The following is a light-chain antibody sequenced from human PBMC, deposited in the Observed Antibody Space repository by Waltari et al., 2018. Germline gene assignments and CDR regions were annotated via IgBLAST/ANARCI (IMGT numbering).Light chain of an antibody. V-gene: IGLV1-44*01. CDR2: SNN. J-gene: IGLJ2*01. CDR3: ATWDDNLNGVV. Sequence: QSVLTQPPSASGTPGQRVTISCSGSSPNIGSQAVTWYQQLPGTAPKLLMYSNNQRPSGVPDRFSGSKSGTSASLAISGLQSEDEADYYCATWDDNLNGVVFGGGTKLTVL. CDR1: SPNIGSQA.